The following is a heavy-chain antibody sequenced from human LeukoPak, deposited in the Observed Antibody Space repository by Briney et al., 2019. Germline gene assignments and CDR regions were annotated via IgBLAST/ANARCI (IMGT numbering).Heavy chain of an antibody. Sequence: GGSLRLSCAASGFTVSGDYMSWVRQAPGKGLEWVSTIYRGDSTYYAGSVKGRFTISRDNSKNTLYLQLNSLRAEDTAVYYCARDPGLPNGMAVWGQGTTVTVSS. V-gene: IGHV3-66*01. J-gene: IGHJ6*02. CDR3: ARDPGLPNGMAV. CDR1: GFTVSGDY. CDR2: IYRGDST.